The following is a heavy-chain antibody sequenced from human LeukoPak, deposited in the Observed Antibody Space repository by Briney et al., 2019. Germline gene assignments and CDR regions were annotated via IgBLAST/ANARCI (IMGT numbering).Heavy chain of an antibody. D-gene: IGHD2-2*01. CDR2: ISSSSKYT. CDR3: ARSPCSSSRCYHS. Sequence: KSGGSLRLSCAASGFPFSDYYMSWVRQAPGKGLESVSYISSSSKYTNYVDSVKGRFTISRDNAKNSLNLQMNSLRVEDTAVYYCARSPCSSSRCYHSWGQGTLVTVSS. J-gene: IGHJ5*02. V-gene: IGHV3-11*06. CDR1: GFPFSDYY.